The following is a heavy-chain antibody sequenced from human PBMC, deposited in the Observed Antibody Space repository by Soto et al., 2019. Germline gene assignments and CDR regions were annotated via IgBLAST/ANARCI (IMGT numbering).Heavy chain of an antibody. CDR1: GFTVSSSY. V-gene: IGHV3-53*01. Sequence: GGSLRLSCAASGFTVSSSYMSWVRQAPGKGLEWVSTIYSPGSTYYADSVKGRFTISRDNSKNTLYPQMNSLRAADTAVYYCERGLVGATTACDSWGQGTLVTVCS. CDR2: IYSPGST. J-gene: IGHJ4*02. D-gene: IGHD1-26*01. CDR3: ERGLVGATTACDS.